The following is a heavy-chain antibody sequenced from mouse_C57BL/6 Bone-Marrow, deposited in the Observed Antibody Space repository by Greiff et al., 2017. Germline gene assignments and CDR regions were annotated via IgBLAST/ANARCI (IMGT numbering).Heavy chain of an antibody. J-gene: IGHJ3*01. D-gene: IGHD1-1*01. V-gene: IGHV1-64*01. CDR1: GYTFTSYW. CDR3: ARYYYGSSLLAY. CDR2: IHPNSGST. Sequence: VQLQQPGAELVKPGASVKLSCKASGYTFTSYWMHWVKQRPGQGLEWIGMIHPNSGSTNYNEKFKSKATLTVDKSSSTAYMQLSSLTSEDSAVYYCARYYYGSSLLAYWGQGTLVTVSA.